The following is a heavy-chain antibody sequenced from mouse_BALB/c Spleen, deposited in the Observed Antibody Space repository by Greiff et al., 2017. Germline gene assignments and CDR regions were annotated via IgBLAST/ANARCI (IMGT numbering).Heavy chain of an antibody. D-gene: IGHD2-3*01. Sequence: VKLMESGAELARPGASVKLSCKASGYTFTSYWMQWVKQRPGQGLEWIGAIYPGDGDTRYTQKFKGKATLTADKSSSTAYMQLSSLASEDSAVYYCADGYSPFAYWGQGTLVTVSA. V-gene: IGHV1-87*01. CDR1: GYTFTSYW. CDR3: ADGYSPFAY. CDR2: IYPGDGDT. J-gene: IGHJ3*01.